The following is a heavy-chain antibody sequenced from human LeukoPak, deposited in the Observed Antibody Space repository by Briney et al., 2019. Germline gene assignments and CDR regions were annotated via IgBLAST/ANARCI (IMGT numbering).Heavy chain of an antibody. D-gene: IGHD1-26*01. Sequence: GGSLRLSCAASGFTFSSYSMNWVRQAPGKGLEWVAFIQYDGSNQYYADSVKGRFTISRDNAKNSLYLQMNSLRAEDTALYYCAREWELLRLDYWGQGTLVTVSS. J-gene: IGHJ4*02. CDR3: AREWELLRLDY. CDR2: IQYDGSNQ. CDR1: GFTFSSYS. V-gene: IGHV3-30*02.